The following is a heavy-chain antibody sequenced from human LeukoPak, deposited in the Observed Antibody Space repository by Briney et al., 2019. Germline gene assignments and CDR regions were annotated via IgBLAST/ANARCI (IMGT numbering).Heavy chain of an antibody. CDR2: ISYDGSNK. D-gene: IGHD3-10*01. CDR3: AKDRTMVRGVIIWGFDY. J-gene: IGHJ4*02. V-gene: IGHV3-30*18. CDR1: GFTFSSYG. Sequence: GGSLRPSCAASGFTFSSYGMHWVRQAPGKGLEWVAVISYDGSNKYYADSVKGRFTISRDNSKNTLYLQMNSLRAEDTAVYYCAKDRTMVRGVIIWGFDYWGQGTLVTVSS.